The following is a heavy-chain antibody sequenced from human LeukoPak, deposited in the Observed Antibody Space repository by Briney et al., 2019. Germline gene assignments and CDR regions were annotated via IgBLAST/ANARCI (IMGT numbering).Heavy chain of an antibody. D-gene: IGHD5-18*01. Sequence: PPETLSLTCTVSGGSIGSSSYYWGWIRQPPGKGLEWIGSIYYSGSTYYNPSLKSRVTISVDTSKNQFSLKLSSVTAADTAVYYCARQEYSYGNTPYYFDYWGQGTLVTVSS. CDR2: IYYSGST. J-gene: IGHJ4*02. CDR3: ARQEYSYGNTPYYFDY. V-gene: IGHV4-39*01. CDR1: GGSIGSSSYY.